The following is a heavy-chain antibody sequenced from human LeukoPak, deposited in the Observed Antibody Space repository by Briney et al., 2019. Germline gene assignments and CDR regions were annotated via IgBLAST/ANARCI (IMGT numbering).Heavy chain of an antibody. CDR2: IYYSGST. J-gene: IGHJ4*02. CDR1: GGSISSSSYY. D-gene: IGHD3-10*01. V-gene: IGHV4-39*07. CDR3: ARDRRITMVRGLDY. Sequence: SETLSLTCTVSGGSISSSSYYWGWIRQPPGKGLEWIGSIYYSGSTYYNPSLKSRVTISVDTSKNQFSLKLSSVTAADTAVYYCARDRRITMVRGLDYWGQGTLVTVSS.